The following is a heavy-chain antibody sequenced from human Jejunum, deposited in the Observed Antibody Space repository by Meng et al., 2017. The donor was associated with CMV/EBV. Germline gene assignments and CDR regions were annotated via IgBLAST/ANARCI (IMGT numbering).Heavy chain of an antibody. CDR3: ARIFCTTTDCYYDY. CDR1: GFTVSMNY. Sequence: GFTVSMNYMGWVRQAPGEGLEWVANINPNANANYYVDSVKGRFTISRDNAKSSLFLQMASLRAEDTAVYYCARIFCTTTDCYYDYWGRGTLVTVSS. V-gene: IGHV3-7*01. J-gene: IGHJ4*02. CDR2: INPNANAN. D-gene: IGHD2-8*01.